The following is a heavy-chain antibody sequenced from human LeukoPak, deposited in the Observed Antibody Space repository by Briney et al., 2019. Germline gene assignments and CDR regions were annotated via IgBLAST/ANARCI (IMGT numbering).Heavy chain of an antibody. CDR1: GGSFSGYY. V-gene: IGHV4-34*01. J-gene: IGHJ5*02. CDR3: AGLGASGNGYLSWFDP. CDR2: INHTGST. Sequence: SETLSLTCAVYGGSFSGYYWSWIRQPPGKGLEWIGEINHTGSTNYNPSLKSRVTISVDTSKNQFSLKLSSVTAADTAVYYCAGLGASGNGYLSWFDPWGQGTLVTVSS. D-gene: IGHD3-22*01.